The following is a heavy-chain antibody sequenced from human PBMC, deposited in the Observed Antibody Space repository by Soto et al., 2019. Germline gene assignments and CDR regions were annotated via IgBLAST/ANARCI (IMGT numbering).Heavy chain of an antibody. V-gene: IGHV1-3*01. CDR1: GYTFTSYA. J-gene: IGHJ3*02. CDR2: INAGNGNT. D-gene: IGHD1-20*01. Sequence: XSVKVSFKASGYTFTSYAMHLVRHTPGQRLEWMGWINAGNGNTKYSQKFQGRVTITRDTSASTAYMELSSLRSEDTAVYYCARAHERYNWNHDAFDIWGQGTMVTVSS. CDR3: ARAHERYNWNHDAFDI.